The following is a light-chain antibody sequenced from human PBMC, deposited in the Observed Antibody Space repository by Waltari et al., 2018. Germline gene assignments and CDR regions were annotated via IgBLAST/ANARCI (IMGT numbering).Light chain of an antibody. CDR3: SSYISSSTLEL. CDR2: YVS. Sequence: QSALTQPASVSGSPGQLITISCPGTSSDVGGYNYVYWYQQHPGKAPKLMIYYVSNRPSWVSNRFSGSKSGNTASLTISGLQAEDEADYYCSSYISSSTLELFGGGTSLTVL. CDR1: SSDVGGYNY. V-gene: IGLV2-14*03. J-gene: IGLJ2*01.